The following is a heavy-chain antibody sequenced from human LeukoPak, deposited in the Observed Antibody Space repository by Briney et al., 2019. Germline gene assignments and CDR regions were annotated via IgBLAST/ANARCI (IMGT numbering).Heavy chain of an antibody. CDR1: GGSISSYY. V-gene: IGHV4-4*07. D-gene: IGHD3-3*01. Sequence: SETLSLTCTVSGGSISSYYWSWIRQPAGKGLEWIGRIYTSGSTNYNPSLKSRVTMSVDTSKSQFSLKLSSVTAADTAVYYCAREGRLTIFGVVIPYNWFDPWGQGTLVTVSS. CDR2: IYTSGST. CDR3: AREGRLTIFGVVIPYNWFDP. J-gene: IGHJ5*02.